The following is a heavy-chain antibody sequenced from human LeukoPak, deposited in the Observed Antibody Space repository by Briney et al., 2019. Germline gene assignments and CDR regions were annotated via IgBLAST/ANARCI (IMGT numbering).Heavy chain of an antibody. D-gene: IGHD3-9*01. CDR2: ISSSSSYI. Sequence: PGGSLRLSCAASGFTFSSYSMNWVRQAPVKGLEWVSSISSSSSYIYYADSVKGRFTISRDNAKNSLYLQMNSLRAEDTAVYYCAPHPILTGAYWGQGTLVTVSS. CDR1: GFTFSSYS. V-gene: IGHV3-21*01. CDR3: APHPILTGAY. J-gene: IGHJ4*02.